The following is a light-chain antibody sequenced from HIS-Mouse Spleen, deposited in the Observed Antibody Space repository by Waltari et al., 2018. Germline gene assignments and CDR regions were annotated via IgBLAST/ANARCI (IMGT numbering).Light chain of an antibody. Sequence: QSVLTQPPSASGTPGQRVTISCSGSSSNIGSNTVNCYQQLPGTAPKLPIYSNNQRPSGVPYRFSGSKSGTSASLAISGLQSEDEADYYCAAWDDSLNGNYVFGTGTKVTVL. V-gene: IGLV1-44*01. CDR3: AAWDDSLNGNYV. J-gene: IGLJ1*01. CDR1: SSNIGSNT. CDR2: SNN.